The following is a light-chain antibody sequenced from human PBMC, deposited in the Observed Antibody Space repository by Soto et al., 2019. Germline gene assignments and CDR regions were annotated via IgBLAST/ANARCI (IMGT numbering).Light chain of an antibody. CDR2: DAS. CDR1: QSITKW. V-gene: IGKV1-5*01. Sequence: DIQMTQSPSSLSASVGDGVTIAFRSSQSITKWLAWYQQKPGKAPRLLIYDASSLESGVPSRFSGSGSGTEFTLTISSLQPDDFATYYCQQYNSYSPWTFGQGTKVDIK. J-gene: IGKJ1*01. CDR3: QQYNSYSPWT.